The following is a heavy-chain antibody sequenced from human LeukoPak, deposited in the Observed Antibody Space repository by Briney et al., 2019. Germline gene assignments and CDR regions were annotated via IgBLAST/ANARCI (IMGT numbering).Heavy chain of an antibody. CDR1: GFSFSSYA. CDR3: AKGLLRYEPYYYAMDV. Sequence: GGSLRLSCAASGFSFSSYAMNWVRQAPGKGLEWVSVISASGATTYYAESVKGRFTISRDNVKNTLDLQMNSLRAEDTAVYYCAKGLLRYEPYYYAMDVWGQGTTVTVSS. CDR2: ISASGATT. D-gene: IGHD3-3*01. V-gene: IGHV3-23*01. J-gene: IGHJ6*02.